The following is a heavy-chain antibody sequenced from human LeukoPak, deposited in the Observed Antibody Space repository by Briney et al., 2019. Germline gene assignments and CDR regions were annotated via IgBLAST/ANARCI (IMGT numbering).Heavy chain of an antibody. CDR2: ISSSGSSI. V-gene: IGHV3-11*01. CDR1: GFTFSDHY. J-gene: IGHJ5*02. D-gene: IGHD6-25*01. Sequence: GGSLRLSCAASGFTFSDHYMSWIRQAPGKGLEWISYISSSGSSIYYADSVKGRFTISRDNAKNSVYLQMSSLRDEDTAVYYCARDVEKRLVLGRFDPWGQGSLVTVSS. CDR3: ARDVEKRLVLGRFDP.